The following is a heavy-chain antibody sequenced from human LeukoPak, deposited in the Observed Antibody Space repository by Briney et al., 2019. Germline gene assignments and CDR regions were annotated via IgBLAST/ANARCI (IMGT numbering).Heavy chain of an antibody. Sequence: PGGSLTLSCAVSGFTLSDHFMDSARQAPGKGLEWVGRSRKKANSYSTEYAASVKGRFTISRDDSENSLYLQMDSLKTEDTAVYYCARVMTSLGGGGQGTLVTVSS. V-gene: IGHV3-72*01. D-gene: IGHD2-15*01. CDR3: ARVMTSLGG. J-gene: IGHJ4*02. CDR1: GFTLSDHF. CDR2: SRKKANSYST.